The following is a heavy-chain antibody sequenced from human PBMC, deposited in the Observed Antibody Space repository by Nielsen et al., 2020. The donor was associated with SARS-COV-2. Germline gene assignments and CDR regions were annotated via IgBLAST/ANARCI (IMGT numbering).Heavy chain of an antibody. J-gene: IGHJ5*02. Sequence: ASVKVSCKVSGYTLTELSMHWVRQAPGKGLEWMGGFDPEDGETIYAQKFLGRVTMTEDTSTDTAYMELSSLRSEDTAVYYCATAPGIAAAGNNWFDPWGQGTLVTVSS. CDR3: ATAPGIAAAGNNWFDP. D-gene: IGHD6-13*01. V-gene: IGHV1-24*01. CDR2: FDPEDGET. CDR1: GYTLTELS.